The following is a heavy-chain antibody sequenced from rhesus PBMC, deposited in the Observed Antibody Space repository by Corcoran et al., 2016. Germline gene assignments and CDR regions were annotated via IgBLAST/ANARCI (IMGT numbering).Heavy chain of an antibody. CDR1: GGSISGYW. D-gene: IGHD2-15*01. Sequence: QLQLQESGPGLVKPSETLSLTCAVSGGSISGYWWSWIRQPPGKGLEWMGRLDSSGSTDHHPSLKSRVTISRDTSKTQFSLKLSSVTAADTAVYYCARGEYCSSTYCSGVFDYWGQGVLVTVSS. CDR2: LDSSGST. CDR3: ARGEYCSSTYCSGVFDY. V-gene: IGHV4-160*01. J-gene: IGHJ4*01.